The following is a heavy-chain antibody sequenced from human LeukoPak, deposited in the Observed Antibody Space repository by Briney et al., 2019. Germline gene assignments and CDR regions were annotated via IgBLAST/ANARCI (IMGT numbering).Heavy chain of an antibody. J-gene: IGHJ4*02. D-gene: IGHD6-19*01. CDR1: GFTFSAYA. CDR2: VGSDNKP. V-gene: IGHV3-23*05. CDR3: AKGWQWLSSF. Sequence: PGGSLRLSCEASGFTFSAYAMTWVRQAPGKGLEWVSSVGSDNKPHYSESVKGRFAISRDNSKSMLFLQLNSLRAEDTAVYYCAKGWQWLSSFWGQGTLVTVSS.